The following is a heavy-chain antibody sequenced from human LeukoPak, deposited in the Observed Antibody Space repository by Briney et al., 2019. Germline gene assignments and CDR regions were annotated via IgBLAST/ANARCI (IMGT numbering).Heavy chain of an antibody. CDR1: GFTLRYYQ. Sequence: GGSLRLSCATSGFTLRYYQMNWVRQAPGKGLEWVSYINVVNGAIYYADSVKGRFTISGDNSKNSLYLQMNSLRTEDTALYYCAKEISGGSYPYWGQGTLVTVSS. V-gene: IGHV3-48*04. J-gene: IGHJ4*02. D-gene: IGHD1-26*01. CDR3: AKEISGGSYPY. CDR2: INVVNGAI.